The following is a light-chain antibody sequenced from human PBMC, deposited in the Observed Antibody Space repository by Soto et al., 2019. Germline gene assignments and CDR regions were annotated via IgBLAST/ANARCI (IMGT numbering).Light chain of an antibody. J-gene: IGKJ4*01. CDR2: GAS. CDR1: QTVSRH. CDR3: QQYNNWHPLT. V-gene: IGKV3-15*01. Sequence: EILMTQSPGTLSVSPGERPALSCRASQTVSRHLAWYQQKPGQAPRLLIFGASTRATGIPDRFSGSGSGTEFTLTISRLEPEDFAVYYCQQYNNWHPLTFGGGTKVDIK.